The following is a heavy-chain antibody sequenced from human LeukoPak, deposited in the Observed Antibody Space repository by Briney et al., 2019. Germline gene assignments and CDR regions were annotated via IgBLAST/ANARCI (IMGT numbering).Heavy chain of an antibody. D-gene: IGHD6-19*01. CDR1: GYTFTSYA. J-gene: IGHJ3*02. CDR3: ARDRGWGWSEKDYDAFDN. CDR2: INAGNGNT. V-gene: IGHV1-3*01. Sequence: GASVKVSCKASGYTFTSYAMHWVRQAPGQRLEWMGWINAGNGNTKYSQKFQGRVTITRDTSASTAYMELSSLRSEDTAVYYCARDRGWGWSEKDYDAFDNWGQGTMVTVSS.